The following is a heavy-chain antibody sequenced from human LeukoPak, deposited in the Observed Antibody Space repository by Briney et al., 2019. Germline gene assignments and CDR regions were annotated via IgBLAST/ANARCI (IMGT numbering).Heavy chain of an antibody. CDR2: IYSGGKI. Sequence: PGGSLRLSCAASGFSVSINYMSWVRQSPGKGLEWVSVIYSGGKIDYADSVKGRFTISRDNAKNTLYLQMSSLRAEDTAVYYCARDGGSGWSSAFFDHWGQGTLVTVSS. J-gene: IGHJ4*02. V-gene: IGHV3-53*01. CDR1: GFSVSINY. CDR3: ARDGGSGWSSAFFDH. D-gene: IGHD6-19*01.